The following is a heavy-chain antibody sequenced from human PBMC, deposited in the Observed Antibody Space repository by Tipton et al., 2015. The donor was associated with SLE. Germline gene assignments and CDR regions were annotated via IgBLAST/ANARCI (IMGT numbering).Heavy chain of an antibody. Sequence: TLSLTCTVSGGSISSYYWSWIRQPPGKGLEWIGYIYYSGSTNYNPSLKSRVTISVDTSKNQFSLKLSSVTAADTAVYYCARHDDYGYYFDYWGQGTLVTVSS. CDR2: IYYSGST. D-gene: IGHD4-17*01. J-gene: IGHJ4*02. V-gene: IGHV4-59*08. CDR3: ARHDDYGYYFDY. CDR1: GGSISSYY.